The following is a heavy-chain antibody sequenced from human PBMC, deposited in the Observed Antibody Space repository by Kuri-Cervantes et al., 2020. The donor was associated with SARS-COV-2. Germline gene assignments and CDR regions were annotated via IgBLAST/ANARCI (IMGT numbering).Heavy chain of an antibody. J-gene: IGHJ3*02. V-gene: IGHV3-7*01. CDR3: ARRQLWFGDHDAFDI. CDR1: GFTFSSYW. CDR2: IKQDGSGK. Sequence: GESLKISCAASGFTFSSYWMSWVRQAPGKGLEWVANIKQDGSGKYYVDSVKGRFTISRDNAKNSLYLQMNSLRAEDRAVYYCARRQLWFGDHDAFDIWGQGTVVTVSS. D-gene: IGHD3-10*01.